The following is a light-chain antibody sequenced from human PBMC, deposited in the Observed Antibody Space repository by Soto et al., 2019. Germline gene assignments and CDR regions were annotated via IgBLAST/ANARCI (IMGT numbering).Light chain of an antibody. V-gene: IGKV3-15*01. J-gene: IGKJ5*01. CDR2: GAS. CDR3: QQYDKWPIT. Sequence: EIVMTQSPATLSVSPGERATLSCRASQSLSSNLGWYQQKPGQAPRLLIYGASTRATGVPASFSGSGSGTEFTLTISGLQSEDSAVYYCQQYDKWPITFGQGTRLEIK. CDR1: QSLSSN.